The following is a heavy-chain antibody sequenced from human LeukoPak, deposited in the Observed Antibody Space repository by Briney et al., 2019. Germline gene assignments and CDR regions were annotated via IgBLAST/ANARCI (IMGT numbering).Heavy chain of an antibody. CDR2: IYYSGST. CDR1: GGSISSSSYY. J-gene: IGHJ4*02. D-gene: IGHD6-13*01. CDR3: ARGPGIAAASLNPTDY. Sequence: SETLSLTCTVSGGSISSSSYYWGWIRQPPGKGLEWIGSIYYSGSTYYNPSLKSRVTISVDTSKNQFSLKLSSVTAADTAVYYCARGPGIAAASLNPTDYWGQGTLVTVSS. V-gene: IGHV4-39*01.